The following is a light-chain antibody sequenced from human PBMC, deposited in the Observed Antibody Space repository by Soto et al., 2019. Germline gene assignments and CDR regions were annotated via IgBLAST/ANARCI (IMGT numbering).Light chain of an antibody. Sequence: QSALTQPASVSGSPGQSITVSCAGTSGDVGAYNYVSWYQQHPGKAPKLIIYEVTDRPSGVSNRFSASKSGNTASLTISGLQAEDEADYYCASFTSTSTGVFGGGTQLTVL. J-gene: IGLJ7*01. CDR1: SGDVGAYNY. CDR3: ASFTSTSTGV. V-gene: IGLV2-14*03. CDR2: EVT.